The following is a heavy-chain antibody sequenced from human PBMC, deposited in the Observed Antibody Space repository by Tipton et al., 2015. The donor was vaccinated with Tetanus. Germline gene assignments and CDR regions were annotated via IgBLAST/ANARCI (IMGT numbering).Heavy chain of an antibody. CDR2: IYYSGST. D-gene: IGHD3-9*01. V-gene: IGHV4-31*03. CDR3: ARDRYFDILTGYYGVGVDRLYGMDV. J-gene: IGHJ6*02. CDR1: GGSISSGGYY. Sequence: TLSLTCTVSGGSISSGGYYWSWIRQHPGKGLEWIGYIYYSGSTYYNPSLKSRVTISVDTSKNQFSLKLSSVTAADTAVYYWARDRYFDILTGYYGVGVDRLYGMDVWGQGTTFSVSS.